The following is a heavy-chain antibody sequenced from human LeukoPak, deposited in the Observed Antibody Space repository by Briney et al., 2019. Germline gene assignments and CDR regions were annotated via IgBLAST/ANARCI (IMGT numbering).Heavy chain of an antibody. CDR2: IIPIFGTA. V-gene: IGHV1-69*13. J-gene: IGHJ4*02. CDR1: GGTFSSYA. Sequence: SVKVSCKASGGTFSSYAISWVRQAPGQGLEWMGGIIPIFGTANYAQKFQGRVTITADESTSTAYMELSSLRSEDTAVYYCARVSSNYYDSSGYYSRPFDYWGQGTLVTVSS. D-gene: IGHD3-22*01. CDR3: ARVSSNYYDSSGYYSRPFDY.